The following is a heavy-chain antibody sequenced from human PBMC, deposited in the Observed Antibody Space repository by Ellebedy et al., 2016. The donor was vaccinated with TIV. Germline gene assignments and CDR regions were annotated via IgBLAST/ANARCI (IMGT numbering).Heavy chain of an antibody. CDR3: AKDRQWRGSGTQTFDN. CDR1: GFIFSSYG. D-gene: IGHD3-10*01. Sequence: PGGSLRLSCAASGFIFSSYGMHWVRQAPRKGLEWVAFIRYDGTNKFYADSVKGRFIISRDNSKNTLYLQMNSLRAEDTAVYYCAKDRQWRGSGTQTFDNWGQGTLVTVSS. CDR2: IRYDGTNK. V-gene: IGHV3-30*02. J-gene: IGHJ4*02.